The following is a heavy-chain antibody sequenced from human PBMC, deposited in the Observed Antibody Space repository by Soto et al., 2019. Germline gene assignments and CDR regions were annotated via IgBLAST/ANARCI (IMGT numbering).Heavy chain of an antibody. CDR2: IYYSGST. CDR3: VRAPIEGTAKYYFDY. CDR1: GGSISSGGYY. Sequence: SETLSLTCTVSGGSISSGGYYSSWIRQHPGKGLEWIGYIYYSGSTYYNPSLKSRVTISVDTSKNRFSLKLSSVTAADTAVYYCVRAPIEGTAKYYFDYWCQGTLVTVSS. J-gene: IGHJ4*02. D-gene: IGHD2-21*02. V-gene: IGHV4-31*03.